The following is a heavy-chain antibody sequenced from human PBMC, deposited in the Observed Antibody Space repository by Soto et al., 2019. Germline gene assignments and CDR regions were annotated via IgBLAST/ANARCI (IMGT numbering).Heavy chain of an antibody. Sequence: SVKVSCKASGGTFSSYAISWVRQAPGQGLEWMGGIIPIFGTANYAQKSQGRVTITADESTSTAYMELSSLRSEDTAVYYCARDYTPRTYCGGDCYFGVAFDIWGQGTMVTVSS. CDR1: GGTFSSYA. CDR3: ARDYTPRTYCGGDCYFGVAFDI. CDR2: IIPIFGTA. J-gene: IGHJ3*02. D-gene: IGHD2-21*02. V-gene: IGHV1-69*13.